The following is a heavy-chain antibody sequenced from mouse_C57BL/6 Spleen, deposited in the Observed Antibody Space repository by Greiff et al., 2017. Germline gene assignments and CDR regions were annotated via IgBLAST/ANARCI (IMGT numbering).Heavy chain of an antibody. Sequence: EVQLQQSGPELVKPGASVKISCKASGYSFTDYNMNWVKQSNGKSLEWIGVINPNYGTTSYNQKFKGKATLTVDQSSSTAYMQLNSLTSEDSAVYYCARESQDLHYYGSSYDFDYWGQGTTLTVSS. V-gene: IGHV1-39*01. CDR1: GYSFTDYN. D-gene: IGHD1-1*01. CDR2: INPNYGTT. CDR3: ARESQDLHYYGSSYDFDY. J-gene: IGHJ2*01.